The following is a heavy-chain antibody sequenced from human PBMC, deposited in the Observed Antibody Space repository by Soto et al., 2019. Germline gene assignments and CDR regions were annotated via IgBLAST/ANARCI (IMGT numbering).Heavy chain of an antibody. CDR2: ISWNSGSI. D-gene: IGHD6-25*01. J-gene: IGHJ4*02. CDR3: AKGHQQRLASSDFDY. Sequence: EVQLVESGGGLVQPGRSLRLSCAASGFTFDDYAMHWVRQAPGKGLEWVSGISWNSGSIGYADSVKGRFTISRDNAKKSLYLQMNSLRAEDTALYSCAKGHQQRLASSDFDYWGQGTLVTVSS. CDR1: GFTFDDYA. V-gene: IGHV3-9*01.